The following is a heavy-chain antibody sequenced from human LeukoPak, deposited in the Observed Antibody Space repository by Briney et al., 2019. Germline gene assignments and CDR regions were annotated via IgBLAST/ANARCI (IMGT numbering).Heavy chain of an antibody. CDR3: TTDSGSYLIDY. V-gene: IGHV3-15*01. J-gene: IGHJ4*02. D-gene: IGHD1-26*01. CDR2: IKSKTDGGTT. Sequence: GGSLRLSCAASGFTFSNAWMSWVRQAPGKGLEWVGRIKSKTDGGTTDYAAPVKGRFTISREDSKNTLYVQMNSLKTEDTAVYYCTTDSGSYLIDYWGQGTLVTVSS. CDR1: GFTFSNAW.